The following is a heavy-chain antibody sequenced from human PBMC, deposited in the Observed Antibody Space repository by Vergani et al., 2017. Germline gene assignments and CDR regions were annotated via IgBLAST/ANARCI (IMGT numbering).Heavy chain of an antibody. CDR3: ARVGFDCSSTSCYVHYFDY. J-gene: IGHJ4*02. D-gene: IGHD2-2*01. CDR2: IKQDGSEK. Sequence: EVQLVESGGGLVQPGGSLRLSCAASGFTFSSYWMSWVRQAPGKGLEWVANIKQDGSEKYYVDSVKGRFTISRDNAKNSLYLQMNSLRAEDTAVYYCARVGFDCSSTSCYVHYFDYWGQGTLVTVSS. CDR1: GFTFSSYW. V-gene: IGHV3-7*01.